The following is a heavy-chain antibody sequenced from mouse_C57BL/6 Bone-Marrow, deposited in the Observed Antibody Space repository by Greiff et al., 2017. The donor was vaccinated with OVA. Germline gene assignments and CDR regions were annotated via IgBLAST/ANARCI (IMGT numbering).Heavy chain of an antibody. J-gene: IGHJ1*03. D-gene: IGHD2-3*01. Sequence: EVQLVESGGGLVQPGGSLSLSCAASGFTFTDYYMSWVRQPPGKALEWLGFIRNKANGYTTEYSASVKGRFTISRDNSQSILYLQMNALRAEDSATYYCARYGFGRWLLRYFDVWGTGTTVTVSS. CDR3: ARYGFGRWLLRYFDV. CDR2: IRNKANGYTT. V-gene: IGHV7-3*01. CDR1: GFTFTDYY.